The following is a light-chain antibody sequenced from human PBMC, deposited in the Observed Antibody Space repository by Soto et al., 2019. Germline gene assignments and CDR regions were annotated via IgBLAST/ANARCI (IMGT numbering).Light chain of an antibody. CDR1: QSVSTS. CDR3: QQHKDWPLT. J-gene: IGKJ4*01. Sequence: EIVMTQSPATLSVSPGETVTLSCRASQSVSTSVAWYQQKPGQAPRLLIYAAFTRATAVPARFSGSGSGTEFALPISGLQAEDFAVYHCQQHKDWPLTFGGGTKVEMK. V-gene: IGKV3-15*01. CDR2: AAF.